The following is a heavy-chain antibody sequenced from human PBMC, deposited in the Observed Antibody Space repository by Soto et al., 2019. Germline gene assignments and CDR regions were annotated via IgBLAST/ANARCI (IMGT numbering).Heavy chain of an antibody. V-gene: IGHV3-30*03. D-gene: IGHD3-22*01. Sequence: GGSLRLSCAASGFTFSSYGMHWVRQAPGKGLEWVAVISYDGSNKYYADSVKGRFTISRDNSKNTLYLQMNSLRAEDTAVYYCARESSYYYDKWSQGTLVTVSS. J-gene: IGHJ4*02. CDR3: ARESSYYYDK. CDR1: GFTFSSYG. CDR2: ISYDGSNK.